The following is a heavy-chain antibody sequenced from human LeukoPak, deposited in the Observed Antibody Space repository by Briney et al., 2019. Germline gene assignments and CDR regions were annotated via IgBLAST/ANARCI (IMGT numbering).Heavy chain of an antibody. CDR2: IRYDGSNK. CDR1: GFTFSSYG. V-gene: IGHV3-30*02. D-gene: IGHD5-24*01. CDR3: AKAPWEKVGATTYFDY. Sequence: GGSLRLSCAASGFTFSSYGIHWVRQAPGKGLEWVAFIRYDGSNKYYADSVKGRFTISRDNSKNTLYLQMNSLRAEDTAVYYCAKAPWEKVGATTYFDYWGQGTLVTVSS. J-gene: IGHJ4*02.